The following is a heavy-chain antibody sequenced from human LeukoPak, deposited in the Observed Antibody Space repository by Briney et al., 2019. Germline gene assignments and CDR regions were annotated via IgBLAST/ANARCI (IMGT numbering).Heavy chain of an antibody. J-gene: IGHJ3*02. CDR3: TRDDSSSWRCAFDI. CDR2: IRSKAYGGTT. D-gene: IGHD6-13*01. V-gene: IGHV3-49*03. Sequence: PGGSLTLSCTASGFTHGDYAIGLLRQPQGKGLEWEGFIRSKAYGGTTEYAASVKGRFTISRDDSKSIAYLQMNSLKTEDTAVYYCTRDDSSSWRCAFDIWGQGTMVTVSS. CDR1: GFTHGDYA.